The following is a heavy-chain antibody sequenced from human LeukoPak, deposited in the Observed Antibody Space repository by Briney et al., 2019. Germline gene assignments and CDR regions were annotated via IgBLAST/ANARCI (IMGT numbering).Heavy chain of an antibody. J-gene: IGHJ4*02. V-gene: IGHV1-69*13. D-gene: IGHD2-2*01. CDR2: IIPIFGTA. CDR3: ATTSSLVPAANTEVT. Sequence: GASVKVSCKASGGTFSSYAISWVRQAPGQGLEWMGGIIPIFGTANYAQKFQGRVTITADESTSTAYMELSSLRSEDTAVYHCATTSSLVPAANTEVTWGQGTLVTASS. CDR1: GGTFSSYA.